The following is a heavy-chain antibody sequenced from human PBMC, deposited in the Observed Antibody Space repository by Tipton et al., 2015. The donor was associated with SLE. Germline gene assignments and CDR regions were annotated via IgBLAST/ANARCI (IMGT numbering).Heavy chain of an antibody. J-gene: IGHJ5*02. CDR1: GGSISTYY. D-gene: IGHD3/OR15-3a*01. CDR3: ARTSLRFNFSTASPFDP. CDR2: VDNSGST. Sequence: TLSLTCSVSGGSISTYYWNWIRQPPGKGLEWIGYVDNSGSTNYNPSLRSRLTISVDTSRNQFSLKLNSLTAADTAVYYCARTSLRFNFSTASPFDPCGQRTPVTVIS. V-gene: IGHV4-59*01.